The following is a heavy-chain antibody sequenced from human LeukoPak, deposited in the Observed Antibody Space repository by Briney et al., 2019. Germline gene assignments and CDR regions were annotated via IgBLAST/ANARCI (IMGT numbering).Heavy chain of an antibody. J-gene: IGHJ3*02. CDR3: AREGSRDSSGYSLPDAFDI. CDR1: GGSISSGDYY. V-gene: IGHV4-30-4*08. D-gene: IGHD3-22*01. CDR2: IHYSGST. Sequence: PSETLSLTCIVSGGSISSGDYYWSWIRQPPGKGLEWIGYIHYSGSTYYNPSLKSRVTISVDTSKNQFSLKLSSVTAADTAVYYCAREGSRDSSGYSLPDAFDIWGQGTMVTVSS.